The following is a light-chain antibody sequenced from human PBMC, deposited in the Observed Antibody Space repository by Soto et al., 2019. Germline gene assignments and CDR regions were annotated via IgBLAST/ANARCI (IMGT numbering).Light chain of an antibody. J-gene: IGKJ1*01. CDR3: QQYSSYSAWT. V-gene: IGKV1-5*01. CDR1: QSISKW. Sequence: DVQMTQSPSTLSASLGDRVSITCQASQSISKWLAWHQQKPGKAPKLLIYDASTLQSGVPPRFSGSGSGTEFTLTIRSLQPDDIATYYCQQYSSYSAWTFGEGTKVAIK. CDR2: DAS.